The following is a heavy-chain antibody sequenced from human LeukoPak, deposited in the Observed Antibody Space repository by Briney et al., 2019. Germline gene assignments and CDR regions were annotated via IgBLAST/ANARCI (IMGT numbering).Heavy chain of an antibody. Sequence: GGSLRLSCAASGFTFSSYAMSWVRQAPGKGLEWVSAISGSGGSTYCADSVKGRFTISRDNSKNTLYLQMNSLRAEDTAVYYCARDEPHYDILPVYSPRGWFDPWGQGTLVTVSS. D-gene: IGHD3-9*01. CDR3: ARDEPHYDILPVYSPRGWFDP. CDR2: ISGSGGST. V-gene: IGHV3-23*01. J-gene: IGHJ5*02. CDR1: GFTFSSYA.